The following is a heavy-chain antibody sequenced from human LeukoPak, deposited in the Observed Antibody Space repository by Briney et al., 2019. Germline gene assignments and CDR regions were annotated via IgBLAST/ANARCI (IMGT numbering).Heavy chain of an antibody. CDR3: AKDETIGYSYGHFDY. V-gene: IGHV3-38-3*01. CDR1: GFAVSSNE. CDR2: ISGGST. Sequence: PGGSLRLSCAASGFAVSSNEMSWVRQAPGKGLEWVSSISGGSTYYADSRKGRFTISRDNSKNPLHLQMNSLRAEDTAVYYCAKDETIGYSYGHFDYWGQGTLVTVSS. D-gene: IGHD5-18*01. J-gene: IGHJ4*02.